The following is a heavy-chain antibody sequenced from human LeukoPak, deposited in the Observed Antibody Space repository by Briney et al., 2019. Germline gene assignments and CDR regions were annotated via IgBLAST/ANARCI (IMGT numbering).Heavy chain of an antibody. J-gene: IGHJ4*02. CDR1: GGSFSGYY. CDR2: INHSGST. CDR3: ARGKVYQLLPYYDFWSGPTRFDY. D-gene: IGHD3-3*01. Sequence: SETLSLTCAVYGGSFSGYYWSWIRQPPGKGLEWIGEINHSGSTNYNPSLKSRVTVSVDTSKNQFSLKLSSVTAADTAVYYCARGKVYQLLPYYDFWSGPTRFDYWGQGTLVTISS. V-gene: IGHV4-34*01.